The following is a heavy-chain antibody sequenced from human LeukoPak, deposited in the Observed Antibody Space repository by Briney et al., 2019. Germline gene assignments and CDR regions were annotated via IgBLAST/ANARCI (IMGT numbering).Heavy chain of an antibody. Sequence: ASVKVSCKASGYTFTSYGISWVRQAPGQGLEWMGWISAYSGDTNYAQKFQGRVTMTRDTSTSTVYMELSSLRSEDTAVYYCARGNYGSGSYSSDYWGQGTLVTVSS. CDR1: GYTFTSYG. D-gene: IGHD3-10*01. V-gene: IGHV1-18*01. CDR3: ARGNYGSGSYSSDY. J-gene: IGHJ4*02. CDR2: ISAYSGDT.